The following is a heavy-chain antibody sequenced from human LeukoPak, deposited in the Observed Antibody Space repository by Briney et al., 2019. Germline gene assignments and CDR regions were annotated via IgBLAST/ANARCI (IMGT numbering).Heavy chain of an antibody. V-gene: IGHV3-23*01. CDR2: ISGSGGST. CDR1: GFTFSGYV. Sequence: GGSLRLSCAASGFTFSGYVMTWVRQPPGKGLQWVADISGSGGSTYYADSVKGRFSISRDNSKNTLYLQMNSLRAEDTAVYYCARDGYSYGPLGVDYWGQGTLVTVSS. CDR3: ARDGYSYGPLGVDY. J-gene: IGHJ4*02. D-gene: IGHD5-18*01.